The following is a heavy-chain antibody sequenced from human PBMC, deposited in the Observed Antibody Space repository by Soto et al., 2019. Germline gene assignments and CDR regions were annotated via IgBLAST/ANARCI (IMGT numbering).Heavy chain of an antibody. CDR2: IDYTGNT. Sequence: SETLSLTCSVSGGSISSSSYYWGCIRQPPGKGLEWIASIDYTGNTFYNPSLTSRVTISVDTSKNQFSLKVTSVTAADTAVYYCARINKGYGTDSWGQGTLVTVSS. D-gene: IGHD5-18*01. CDR3: ARINKGYGTDS. CDR1: GGSISSSSYY. V-gene: IGHV4-39*01. J-gene: IGHJ4*02.